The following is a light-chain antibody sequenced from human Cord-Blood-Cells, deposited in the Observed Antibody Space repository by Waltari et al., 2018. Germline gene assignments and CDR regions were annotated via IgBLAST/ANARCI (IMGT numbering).Light chain of an antibody. J-gene: IGLJ1*01. V-gene: IGLV2-8*01. CDR1: SSDVGGYNY. Sequence: QSALTQPPSASGSPGQSVTISCTGTSSDVGGYNYVPWYQQHPGKAPKLMIYEVSKRPSRVPDRFSGSKSGNTASLTVSGLQAEDEADYYCSSYAGSNNPHVFGTGTKVTVL. CDR3: SSYAGSNNPHV. CDR2: EVS.